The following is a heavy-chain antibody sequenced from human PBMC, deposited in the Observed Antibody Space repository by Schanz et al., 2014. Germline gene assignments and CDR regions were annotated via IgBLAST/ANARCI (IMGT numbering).Heavy chain of an antibody. V-gene: IGHV1-18*01. CDR2: ITTHNGNA. D-gene: IGHD3-16*01. J-gene: IGHJ4*02. CDR1: GYIFTTYG. CDR3: ARGRVLGSYYEY. Sequence: QVHLVQSGTEVKKPGASVKVSCKTSGYIFTTYGISWVRQAPGQGLEYMGWITTHNGNAKYAQQFRGRVTLTTDTSTNTAYMELGSLRSDDTAVYYCARGRVLGSYYEYWGQGTLVTVSS.